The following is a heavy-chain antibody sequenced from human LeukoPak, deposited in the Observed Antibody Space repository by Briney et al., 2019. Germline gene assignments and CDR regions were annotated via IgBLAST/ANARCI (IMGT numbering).Heavy chain of an antibody. J-gene: IGHJ4*02. V-gene: IGHV1-18*04. Sequence: ASVKVSCKASGYTFTGYYMHWVRQAPGQGLEWMGWISAYNGNTHYAQNLQGRVTMTTDTSTSTAYMELRSLRSDDTAVYYCARDHGEAAAGVFAPFDYWGQGTLVTVSS. CDR1: GYTFTGYY. CDR2: ISAYNGNT. CDR3: ARDHGEAAAGVFAPFDY. D-gene: IGHD6-13*01.